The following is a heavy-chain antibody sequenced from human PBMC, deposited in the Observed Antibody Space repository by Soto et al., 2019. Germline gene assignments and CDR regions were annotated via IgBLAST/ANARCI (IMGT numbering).Heavy chain of an antibody. D-gene: IGHD4-17*01. CDR1: GFTFSGYW. V-gene: IGHV3-7*01. CDR3: ARGNYGGNEYFDY. Sequence: EVQLVESGGGLVQPGGSLRLSCAASGFTFSGYWMSWVRQAPGKGLEGVANIKQDGREKYYVDSVKGRFTISRDNAKNSLYLQMNSLRAEDTAVYYCARGNYGGNEYFDYWGQGTLVTVSS. CDR2: IKQDGREK. J-gene: IGHJ4*02.